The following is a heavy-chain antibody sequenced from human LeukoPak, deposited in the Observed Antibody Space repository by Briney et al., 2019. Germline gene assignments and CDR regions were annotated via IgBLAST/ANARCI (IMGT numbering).Heavy chain of an antibody. D-gene: IGHD3-22*01. CDR3: ARPNRYYYDSSGYYHGDHFDY. CDR1: GYTFTSYY. Sequence: GASVKVSCKASGYTFTSYYMHWVRQAPGQGLEWMGIINPSGGSTSYAQKFQGRVTMTRGTSTSRVYMELSSLRSEDTAVYYCARPNRYYYDSSGYYHGDHFDYWGQGTLVTVSS. J-gene: IGHJ4*02. CDR2: INPSGGST. V-gene: IGHV1-46*01.